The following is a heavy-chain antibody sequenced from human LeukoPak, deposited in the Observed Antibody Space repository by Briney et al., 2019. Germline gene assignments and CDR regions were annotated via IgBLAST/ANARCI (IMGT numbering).Heavy chain of an antibody. CDR1: GFTFSSYG. Sequence: GRSLRLSCAASGFTFSSYGMHWVRQAPGKGLEWVAVICYDGSNKYYADSVKGRFTISRDNAKNSLYLQMKSPRAEYTAVYYCAREPPRRGSYFFPPVLSKNSFDYWGQGTLVTVDS. D-gene: IGHD1-26*01. CDR3: AREPPRRGSYFFPPVLSKNSFDY. V-gene: IGHV3-33*01. CDR2: ICYDGSNK. J-gene: IGHJ4*02.